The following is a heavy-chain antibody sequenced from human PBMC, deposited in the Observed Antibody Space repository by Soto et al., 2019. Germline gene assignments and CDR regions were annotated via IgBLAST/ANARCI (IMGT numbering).Heavy chain of an antibody. CDR2: FDPEDGET. CDR1: GYILTELS. Sequence: GASVKVSCKVSGYILTELSMHWVRQAPGKGLEWMGGFDPEDGETIYAQKFQGRVTMTEDTSTDTAYMELSSLRSEDTAVYYCATSQRITMVRGVITYYYYYMDVWGKGTTVTVSS. CDR3: ATSQRITMVRGVITYYYYYMDV. D-gene: IGHD3-10*01. V-gene: IGHV1-24*01. J-gene: IGHJ6*03.